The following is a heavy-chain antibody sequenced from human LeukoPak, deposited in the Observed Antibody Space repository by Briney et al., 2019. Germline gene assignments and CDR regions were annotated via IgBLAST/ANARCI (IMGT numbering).Heavy chain of an antibody. CDR1: GGSISSGSYY. J-gene: IGHJ3*02. D-gene: IGHD3-22*01. V-gene: IGHV4-61*02. CDR3: ARDRTGYYDSSGYPLDAFDI. CDR2: IYTSGST. Sequence: SETLSLTCTVSGGSISSGSYYWSWIRQPPGKGLEWIGRIYTSGSTNYNPSLKSRVTISVDTSKNQFSLNLSSVTAADTAVYYCARDRTGYYDSSGYPLDAFDIWGQGTMVTVSS.